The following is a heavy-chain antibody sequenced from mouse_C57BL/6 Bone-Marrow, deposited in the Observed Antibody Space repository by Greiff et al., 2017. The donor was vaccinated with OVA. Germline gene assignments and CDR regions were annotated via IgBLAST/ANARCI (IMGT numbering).Heavy chain of an antibody. V-gene: IGHV5-4*01. D-gene: IGHD1-1*01. Sequence: EVQGVESGGGLVKPGGSLTLSCAASGFTFSSYAMSWVRQTPEKRLEWVATISDGGSYTYYPDNVKGRFTISRDNAKNNLYLQMSHLKSEDTAMYYCARGLRVDYWGQGTTLTVSS. CDR3: ARGLRVDY. CDR2: ISDGGSYT. CDR1: GFTFSSYA. J-gene: IGHJ2*01.